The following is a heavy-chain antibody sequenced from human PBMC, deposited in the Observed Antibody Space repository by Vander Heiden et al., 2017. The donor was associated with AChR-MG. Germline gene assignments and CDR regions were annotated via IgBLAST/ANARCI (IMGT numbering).Heavy chain of an antibody. CDR1: GFTFSSYW. J-gene: IGHJ6*02. CDR2: IKQDGSEK. V-gene: IGHV3-7*01. Sequence: EVQLVESGGGLVQPGGSLRPSCAAPGFTFSSYWMSWVRQAPGKGLEWVANIKQDGSEKYYVDSVKGRFTISRDNAKNSLYLQMNSLRAEDTAVYYCARDSGSSSWPHYYGMDVWGQGTTVTVSS. CDR3: ARDSGSSSWPHYYGMDV. D-gene: IGHD6-13*01.